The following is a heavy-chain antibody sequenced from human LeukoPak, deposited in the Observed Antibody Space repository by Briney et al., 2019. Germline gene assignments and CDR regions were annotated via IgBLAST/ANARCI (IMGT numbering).Heavy chain of an antibody. CDR1: GFTFSSYS. Sequence: GGSLRLSCAASGFTFSSYSMNWVRQAPGKGLEWVSSISSSSSYIYYADSVKGRFTISRDNAKNSLYLQMNSLRAEDTAVYYCVSDYDILTGYSRLFDYWGQGTLVTVSS. CDR3: VSDYDILTGYSRLFDY. V-gene: IGHV3-21*01. CDR2: ISSSSSYI. J-gene: IGHJ4*02. D-gene: IGHD3-9*01.